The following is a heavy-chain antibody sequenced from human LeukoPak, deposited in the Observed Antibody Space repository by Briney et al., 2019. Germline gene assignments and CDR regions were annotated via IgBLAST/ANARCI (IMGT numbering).Heavy chain of an antibody. J-gene: IGHJ4*02. CDR3: AKGQRPIVVVVAATPESFDY. D-gene: IGHD2-15*01. CDR1: GFTFSSYA. CDR2: ISGSGGST. V-gene: IGHV3-23*01. Sequence: GGSLRLSCAASGFTFSSYAMSWVRQDPGKGLEWVSAISGSGGSTYYADSVKGRFTISRDNSKNTLYLQMNSLRAEDTAVYYCAKGQRPIVVVVAATPESFDYWGQGTLVTVSS.